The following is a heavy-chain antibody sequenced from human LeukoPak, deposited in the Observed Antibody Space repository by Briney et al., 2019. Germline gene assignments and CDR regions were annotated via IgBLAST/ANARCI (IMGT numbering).Heavy chain of an antibody. CDR3: ARGGRTYYDFWSGYSHYFDY. CDR2: KYYSGST. V-gene: IGHV4-39*02. D-gene: IGHD3-3*01. J-gene: IGHJ4*02. CDR1: GGSISSNLYY. Sequence: SETLSLTCSVSGGSISSNLYYWGWVRQPPGKGLEWIGSKYYSGSTYYNPSLKSRVTISIDTSKNYFSLKLTSVTAADTAVYYCARGGRTYYDFWSGYSHYFDYWGQGTLVTVSS.